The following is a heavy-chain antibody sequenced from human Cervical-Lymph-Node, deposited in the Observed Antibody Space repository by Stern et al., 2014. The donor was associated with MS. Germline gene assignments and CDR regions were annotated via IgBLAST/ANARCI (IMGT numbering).Heavy chain of an antibody. V-gene: IGHV4-61*02. CDR1: GGSISSSGYY. CDR2: IHDSGST. J-gene: IGHJ5*02. CDR3: ATTRWDLFTWNWFDP. D-gene: IGHD1-26*01. Sequence: VQLVESGPGLVKHSQTLSLTCTVSGGSISSSGYYWSWIRQPADKGLEWIGRIHDSGSTSYNPSPKSRVTISMDTAKNQFSLKLPSVTAADTAVYYCATTRWDLFTWNWFDPWGQGTLVTVSS.